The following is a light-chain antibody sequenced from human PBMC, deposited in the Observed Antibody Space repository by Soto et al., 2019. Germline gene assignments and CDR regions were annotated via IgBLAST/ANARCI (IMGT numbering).Light chain of an antibody. CDR2: GNT. CDR1: RYNIGAGYD. CDR3: QSYDSSLNGVV. Sequence: QSVLTQPPSVSGAPGQRVTISCTGSRYNIGAGYDVHWYQQLPGTAPKLLIYGNTNRPSGVPDRFSGSKSGTSASLAITGLQADDEADYYCQSYDSSLNGVVFGGGTKVTVL. J-gene: IGLJ2*01. V-gene: IGLV1-40*01.